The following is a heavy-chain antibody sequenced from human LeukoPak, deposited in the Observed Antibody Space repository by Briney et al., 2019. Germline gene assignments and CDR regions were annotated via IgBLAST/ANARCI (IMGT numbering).Heavy chain of an antibody. V-gene: IGHV1-2*02. CDR3: ARYPSGYDFHFDY. D-gene: IGHD5-12*01. CDR2: INPSSGGT. J-gene: IGHJ4*02. Sequence: ASVKVSCKASGYTFTGYYMHWVRQAPGQGLEWMGWINPSSGGTNYAQKFQGRVTMTRDTSISTAYTELSRLRSDDTAVYYCARYPSGYDFHFDYWGQGTLVTVSS. CDR1: GYTFTGYY.